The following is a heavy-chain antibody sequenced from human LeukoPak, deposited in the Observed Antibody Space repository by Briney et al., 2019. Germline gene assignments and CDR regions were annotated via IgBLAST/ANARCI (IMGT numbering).Heavy chain of an antibody. D-gene: IGHD2-21*01. Sequence: SETLSLTCTVSGGSISGLRWTWIRQPPGKGLQWIGYSYSDGNSKQHPSLKSRVTISVDTSKKQFSLKLTSVTAADTAVYFCAGVDSCGGDYCIDYWGQGTLVTVSS. J-gene: IGHJ4*02. CDR1: GGSISGLR. CDR2: SYSDGNS. CDR3: AGVDSCGGDYCIDY. V-gene: IGHV4-59*01.